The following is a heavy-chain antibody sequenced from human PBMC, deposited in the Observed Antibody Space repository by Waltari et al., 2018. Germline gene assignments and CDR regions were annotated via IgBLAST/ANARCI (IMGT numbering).Heavy chain of an antibody. CDR1: GLPFSRFW. CDR3: ASGGHVDY. V-gene: IGHV3-7*01. J-gene: IGHJ4*02. CDR2: INEDGSEK. Sequence: EVQLVESGGGLVQPGGALRLSCAASGLPFSRFWMTWVRQAPGKGLEWVVNINEDGSEKHYVDSVKGRFTISRDNAKNSLFLQMNSLRADDTAVYYCASGGHVDYCGQGTLVTVSS.